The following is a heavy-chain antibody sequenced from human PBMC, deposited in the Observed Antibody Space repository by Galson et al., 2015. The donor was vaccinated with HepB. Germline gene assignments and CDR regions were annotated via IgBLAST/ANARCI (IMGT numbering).Heavy chain of an antibody. Sequence: SLRLSCAASGFTFSSYAMSWVRQAPGKGPEWVSSISGSGGNTYYADSVKGRFTISRDNSQNTLYLQMNSLRAGDTAVYYCAKAGALYNYYYYYMDVWGKGTTVTVSS. CDR3: AKAGALYNYYYYYMDV. CDR1: GFTFSSYA. D-gene: IGHD2-8*01. CDR2: ISGSGGNT. V-gene: IGHV3-23*01. J-gene: IGHJ6*03.